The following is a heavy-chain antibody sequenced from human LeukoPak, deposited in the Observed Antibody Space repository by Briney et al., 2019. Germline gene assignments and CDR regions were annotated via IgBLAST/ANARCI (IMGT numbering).Heavy chain of an antibody. Sequence: ASVXVSCKTSGYTFTGYYMHWVRQAPGQGREGMGRINPNNGGTDYAQKFQGRVNMKRDTSISTAYMELSSLRFDDTAIYYCARSAWLAAADNWFDPWGQGTLVTVSS. CDR3: ARSAWLAAADNWFDP. V-gene: IGHV1-2*06. J-gene: IGHJ5*02. D-gene: IGHD6-13*01. CDR2: INPNNGGT. CDR1: GYTFTGYY.